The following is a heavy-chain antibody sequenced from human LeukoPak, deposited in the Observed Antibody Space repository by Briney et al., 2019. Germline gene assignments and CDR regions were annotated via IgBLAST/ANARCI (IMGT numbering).Heavy chain of an antibody. D-gene: IGHD3-22*01. CDR2: IRYDGSNK. J-gene: IGHJ4*02. CDR1: GFTFSSYG. CDR3: AKDRNYYDSSGSDY. V-gene: IGHV3-30*02. Sequence: HPGGSLRLSCAASGFTFSSYGMHWVRQAPGKGLEWVAFIRYDGSNKYYADSVKGRLTISRDNSKNTLYLQMNSLRAEDTAVYYCAKDRNYYDSSGSDYWGQGTLVTVSS.